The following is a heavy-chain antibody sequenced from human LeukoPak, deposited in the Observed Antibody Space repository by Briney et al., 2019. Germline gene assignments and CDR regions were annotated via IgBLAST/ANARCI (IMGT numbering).Heavy chain of an antibody. V-gene: IGHV4-59*12. Sequence: SETLSLTCTVSGGSISSYYWSCIRQPPGKGLEWIGEIYHSGSTNYNPSLKSRVTISVDKSKNQFSLKLSSVTAADTAVYYCASRRGIAVAGTHFDYWGQGTLVTVSS. CDR3: ASRRGIAVAGTHFDY. D-gene: IGHD6-19*01. J-gene: IGHJ4*02. CDR2: IYHSGST. CDR1: GGSISSYY.